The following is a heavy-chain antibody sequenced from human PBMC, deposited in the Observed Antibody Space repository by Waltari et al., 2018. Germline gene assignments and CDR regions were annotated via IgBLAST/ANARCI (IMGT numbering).Heavy chain of an antibody. CDR1: GFTFHSHW. CDR3: ARGGGSLDY. CDR2: INSEGSLI. V-gene: IGHV3-74*01. D-gene: IGHD3-10*01. Sequence: EVQLVESGGGLGRTGGSLSLSCAASGFTFHSHWLHWGRQAPGQGLVWVARINSEGSLISYAASVKGRFTISRDNAKNTLYLQMNSLRAEDTAVYYCARGGGSLDYWGQGTQVTVSS. J-gene: IGHJ4*02.